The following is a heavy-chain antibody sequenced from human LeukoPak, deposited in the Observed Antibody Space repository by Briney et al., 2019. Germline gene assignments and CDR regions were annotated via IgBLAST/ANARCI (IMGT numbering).Heavy chain of an antibody. D-gene: IGHD6-13*01. J-gene: IGHJ4*02. CDR1: GFTVSSNY. Sequence: QSGGSLRLSCAASGFTVSSNYMSWVRQAPGKGLERVSVIYSGGSTYYADSVMGRFTISRDNSKNTLYLQMNSLRAEDTAVYYCARDADSSSWYHFDYCGQGTLVTVSS. CDR3: ARDADSSSWYHFDY. CDR2: IYSGGST. V-gene: IGHV3-53*01.